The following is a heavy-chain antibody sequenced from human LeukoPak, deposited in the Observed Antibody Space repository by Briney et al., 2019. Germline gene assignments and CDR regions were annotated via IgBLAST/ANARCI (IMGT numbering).Heavy chain of an antibody. V-gene: IGHV4-59*08. CDR2: IYYSGST. J-gene: IGHJ4*02. CDR1: GGSFSGYY. CDR3: ARRGYYSGFYYFDY. D-gene: IGHD6-19*01. Sequence: PSETLSLTCAVYGGSFSGYYWSWIRQPPGKGLEWIGYIYYSGSTNYNPSLKSRVTISVDTSKNQFSLKLSSVTAADTAVYYCARRGYYSGFYYFDYWGQGTLVTVSS.